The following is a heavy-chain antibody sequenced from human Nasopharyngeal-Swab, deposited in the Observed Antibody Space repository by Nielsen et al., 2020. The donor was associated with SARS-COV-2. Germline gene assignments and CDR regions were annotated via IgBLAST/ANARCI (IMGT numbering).Heavy chain of an antibody. CDR2: INPSGGST. J-gene: IGHJ6*02. V-gene: IGHV1-46*01. CDR1: GYTFTSYY. D-gene: IGHD6-19*01. CDR3: ASKPSSGYSDYYYYGMDV. Sequence: ASVKVSCKASGYTFTSYYMHWVRQAPGQGLEWMGIINPSGGSTSYAQKFQGRVTMTRDTSTSTVYMELSSLRSEDTAVYYCASKPSSGYSDYYYYGMDVWDQGTTVTVSS.